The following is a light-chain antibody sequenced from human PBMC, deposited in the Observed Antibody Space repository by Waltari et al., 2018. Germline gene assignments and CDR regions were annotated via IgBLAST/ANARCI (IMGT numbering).Light chain of an antibody. CDR1: SGSVSSSYY. J-gene: IGLJ3*02. V-gene: IGLV8-61*01. Sequence: QTVVTQAPSFSVSPGGTATLTCGLSSGSVSSSYYPSWHQQTPGQPPRTLVYNTNSRSSGVPDRFSGSILGNKAALIITGAQADDESYYYYMLYMGSGIWVFGGGTKLTVL. CDR2: NTN. CDR3: MLYMGSGIWV.